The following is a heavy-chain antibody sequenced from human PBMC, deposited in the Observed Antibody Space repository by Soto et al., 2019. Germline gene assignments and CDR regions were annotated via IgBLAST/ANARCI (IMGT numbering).Heavy chain of an antibody. Sequence: QVQLVESGGALVQPGGSLRLSCATSGFTLGDDYMSWIRQAPGKGLEFISYSSPRGTYKNYADSVKGRFTVSRDNAKNALYLKLNTLRLEDTGVYFCSRGGAGGVFDVWGQGTFVSVS. CDR3: SRGGAGGVFDV. CDR1: GFTLGDDY. J-gene: IGHJ4*02. CDR2: SSPRGTYK. V-gene: IGHV3-11*05. D-gene: IGHD2-15*01.